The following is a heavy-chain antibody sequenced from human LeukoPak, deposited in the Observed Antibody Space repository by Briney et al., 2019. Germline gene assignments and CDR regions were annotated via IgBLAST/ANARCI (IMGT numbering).Heavy chain of an antibody. Sequence: PGGSLRLSCAASGFTFSSYGMHWVRQAPGKGLEWVANIKQDGSEKYYVDSVKGRFTISRGNAKNSLYLQMNSLRAEDTAVYYCARDYYDSSGYYEPYYYYYGMDVWGQGTTVTVSS. CDR1: GFTFSSYG. J-gene: IGHJ6*02. D-gene: IGHD3-22*01. CDR2: IKQDGSEK. V-gene: IGHV3-7*01. CDR3: ARDYYDSSGYYEPYYYYYGMDV.